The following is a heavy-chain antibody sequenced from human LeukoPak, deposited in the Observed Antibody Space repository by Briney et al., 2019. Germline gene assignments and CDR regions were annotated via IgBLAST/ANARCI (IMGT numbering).Heavy chain of an antibody. CDR2: ISGSGGST. J-gene: IGHJ5*02. V-gene: IGHV3-23*01. CDR3: AKEPYDILTGYYSGMKFDP. Sequence: PGGSLRLSCAASGFTFSSYAMSWVRQAPGKGLEWVSAISGSGGSTYYADSVKGRFTISRDNSKNTLYLQMNSLRAEDTAVYYCAKEPYDILTGYYSGMKFDPWGQGTLVTVSS. D-gene: IGHD3-9*01. CDR1: GFTFSSYA.